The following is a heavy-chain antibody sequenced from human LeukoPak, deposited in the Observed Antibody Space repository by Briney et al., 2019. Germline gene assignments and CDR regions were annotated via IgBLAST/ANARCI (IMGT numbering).Heavy chain of an antibody. D-gene: IGHD3-22*01. CDR3: ARLKFYDSTGYSPGHYMDV. J-gene: IGHJ6*03. V-gene: IGHV4-4*07. CDR1: GISLYY. Sequence: SETLSLTCTVSGISLYYWSWIRQTAGKGLEWIGRLYPGVGTDYNPSLRSRVTMSVDTSKKQFALKLSAVTAADTAVYYCARLKFYDSTGYSPGHYMDVWGKGTTVTVSS. CDR2: LYPGVGT.